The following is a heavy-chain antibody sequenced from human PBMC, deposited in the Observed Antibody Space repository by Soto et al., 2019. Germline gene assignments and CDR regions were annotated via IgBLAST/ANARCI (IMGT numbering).Heavy chain of an antibody. V-gene: IGHV4-59*08. CDR3: ARVYAFGGYYYYYGMDV. CDR2: IYYSGST. Sequence: SETLSLTCTVSGGSISSYYWSWIRQPPGKGLEWIGYIYYSGSTNYNPSLKSRVTISVDTSKNQFSLKLSSVTAADTAVYYCARVYAFGGYYYYYGMDVCGQGTTVTVSS. J-gene: IGHJ6*02. CDR1: GGSISSYY. D-gene: IGHD2-8*01.